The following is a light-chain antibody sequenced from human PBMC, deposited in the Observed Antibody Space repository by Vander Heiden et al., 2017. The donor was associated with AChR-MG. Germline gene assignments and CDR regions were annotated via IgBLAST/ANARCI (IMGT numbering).Light chain of an antibody. CDR3: QQYYNWLT. CDR1: QSVSSN. V-gene: IGKV3-15*01. J-gene: IGKJ4*01. CDR2: GAS. Sequence: EIVMTQSPATLSVSPGERDTVSCRASQSVSSNLAWYQQKPGQAPRLLIYGASTRATGIPARFSGSGSGTEFTLAISSLQSEDFAVYYCQQYYNWLTFGGGTKVEIK.